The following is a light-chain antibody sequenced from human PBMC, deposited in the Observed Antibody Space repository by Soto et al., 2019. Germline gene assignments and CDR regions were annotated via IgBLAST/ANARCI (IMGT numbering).Light chain of an antibody. CDR1: SSDVGGYNY. CDR3: SSYTSSSTHV. V-gene: IGLV2-14*01. J-gene: IGLJ1*01. Sequence: QSVLTQPASVSGSPGQSITISCTGTSSDVGGYNYVSWYQRHPGKPPKLMIYDVSNRPSGVSNRFSGSKSGNTASLTISGLQAEDEADYYCSSYTSSSTHVFGTGTKVTVL. CDR2: DVS.